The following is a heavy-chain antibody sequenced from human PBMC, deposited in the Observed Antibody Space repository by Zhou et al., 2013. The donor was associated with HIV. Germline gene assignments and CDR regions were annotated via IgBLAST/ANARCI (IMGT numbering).Heavy chain of an antibody. CDR2: IIPSSGET. Sequence: QVKVVQSGAEVRKPGASVKVACKTSGYIFNAYYIHWVRQAPGQGPEWMGWIIPSSGETDYAQRFQGRVTLTSDTSITTVFMELTTLRSDDTAIYYCSGFRAKSYGMDVWGPGTTVTVSS. CDR3: SGFRAKSYGMDV. V-gene: IGHV1-2*02. CDR1: GYIFNAYY. J-gene: IGHJ6*02. D-gene: IGHD5-12*01.